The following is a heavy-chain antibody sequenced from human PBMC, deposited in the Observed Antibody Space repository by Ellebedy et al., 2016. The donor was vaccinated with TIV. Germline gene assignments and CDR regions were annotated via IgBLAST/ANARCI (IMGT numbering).Heavy chain of an antibody. V-gene: IGHV3-23*01. Sequence: GESLKISXAASGYTFSSYTMTWVRQAPGKGLEWVSAINTGGGRTSYADSVKGRFTISRDNSKNTLYLQMNSLRAEDTAVYYCAKENFMLLWFGEGAEYFDCWGQGTLVTVSS. D-gene: IGHD3-10*01. J-gene: IGHJ4*02. CDR2: INTGGGRT. CDR1: GYTFSSYT. CDR3: AKENFMLLWFGEGAEYFDC.